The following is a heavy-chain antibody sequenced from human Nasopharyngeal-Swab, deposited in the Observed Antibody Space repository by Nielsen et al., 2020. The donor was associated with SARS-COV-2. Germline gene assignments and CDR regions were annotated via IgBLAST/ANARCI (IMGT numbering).Heavy chain of an antibody. J-gene: IGHJ4*02. CDR2: IYYSGIT. V-gene: IGHV4-39*01. D-gene: IGHD1-26*01. CDR3: ARSYSGRSCTLCYFDY. Sequence: WIRQPPGKGLEWIGSIYYSGITYYKPSLRSRVTISVDTSKSESSLKLRSVTAADTAVYYCARSYSGRSCTLCYFDYWGQGTLVTVSS.